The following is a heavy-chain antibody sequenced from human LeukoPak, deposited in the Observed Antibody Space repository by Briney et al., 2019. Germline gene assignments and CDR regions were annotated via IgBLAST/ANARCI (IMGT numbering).Heavy chain of an antibody. CDR3: ARALDYGDYGKDDAFDI. CDR1: GGSISSYY. J-gene: IGHJ3*02. CDR2: IYYSGST. Sequence: KPSETLSLTCTVSGGSISSYYWSWIRQPPGKGLKWIGYIYYSGSTNYNPSLKSRVTISVDTSKNQFSLKLSSVTAADTAVYYCARALDYGDYGKDDAFDIWGQGTMVTVSS. D-gene: IGHD4-17*01. V-gene: IGHV4-59*01.